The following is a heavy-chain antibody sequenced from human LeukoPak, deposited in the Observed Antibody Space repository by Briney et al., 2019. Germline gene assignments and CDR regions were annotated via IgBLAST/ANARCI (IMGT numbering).Heavy chain of an antibody. CDR2: IIPIFGTA. V-gene: IGHV1-69*06. D-gene: IGHD5-18*01. CDR3: ARGVYSYGHLDY. J-gene: IGHJ4*02. CDR1: GGTFSSYA. Sequence: ASVKVSCKASGGTFSSYAISWVRQAPGQGLGWMGGIIPIFGTANYAQKFQGRVTITADKSTSTAYMELSRLRSDDTAVYYCARGVYSYGHLDYWGQGTLVTVSS.